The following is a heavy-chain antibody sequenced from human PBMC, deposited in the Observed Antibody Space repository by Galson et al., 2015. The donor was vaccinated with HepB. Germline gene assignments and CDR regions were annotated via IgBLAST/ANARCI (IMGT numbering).Heavy chain of an antibody. Sequence: QVQLQESGPGLVKPSETLSLTCTVSGGSISSYYWSWIRQPPGKGLEWIGYIYYSGSTNYNPSLKSRVTISVDTSKNQFSLKLSSVTAADTAVYYCASSRTLHDYGDWYYFDYWGQGTLVTVSS. CDR3: ASSRTLHDYGDWYYFDY. CDR1: GGSISSYY. V-gene: IGHV4-59*01. D-gene: IGHD4-17*01. CDR2: IYYSGST. J-gene: IGHJ4*02.